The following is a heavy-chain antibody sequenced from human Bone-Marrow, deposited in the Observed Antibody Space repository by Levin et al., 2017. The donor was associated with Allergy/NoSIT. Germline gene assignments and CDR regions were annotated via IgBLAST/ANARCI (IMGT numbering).Heavy chain of an antibody. CDR3: AKVWEAAEDVDY. D-gene: IGHD1-26*01. Sequence: GGSLRLSCAASGFTFSKYVMSWVRQAPGRGLECVATITPSGAATYYGDSVRGRFTITRDNSKSTLFLQMKGLRAEDSAVYFCAKVWEAAEDVDYWGQGTLVTVSS. CDR2: ITPSGAAT. CDR1: GFTFSKYV. J-gene: IGHJ4*02. V-gene: IGHV3-23*01.